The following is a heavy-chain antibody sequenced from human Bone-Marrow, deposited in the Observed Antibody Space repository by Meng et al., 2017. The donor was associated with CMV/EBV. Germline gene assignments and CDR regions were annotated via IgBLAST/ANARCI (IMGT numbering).Heavy chain of an antibody. J-gene: IGHJ6*02. CDR2: ISGSGGST. CDR3: AILSREQLAGGGMGMDV. D-gene: IGHD6-6*01. CDR1: GFTFSSYA. Sequence: GESLKISCAASGFTFSSYAMSWVRQAPGKGLEWVSAISGSGGSTYYADSVKGRFTISRDNSKNTLYLQMNSLRAEDTAVYYCAILSREQLAGGGMGMDVWGQGTTVTVSS. V-gene: IGHV3-23*01.